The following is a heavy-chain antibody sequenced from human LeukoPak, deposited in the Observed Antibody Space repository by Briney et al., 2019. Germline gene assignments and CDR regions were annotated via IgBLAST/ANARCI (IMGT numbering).Heavy chain of an antibody. CDR1: GFIFSSYG. V-gene: IGHV3-30*02. D-gene: IGHD2-15*01. CDR3: AKDPPSGYCSGGSCYSYFQH. CDR2: IRYDGSYK. J-gene: IGHJ1*01. Sequence: GGSLRPSRAASGFIFSSYGMHWVRQAPGKELEWVAFIRYDGSYKYYADSVNGRFTISRDNSKNTLYLQMNSLRAEDAAVYYCAKDPPSGYCSGGSCYSYFQHWGQGTLVTVSS.